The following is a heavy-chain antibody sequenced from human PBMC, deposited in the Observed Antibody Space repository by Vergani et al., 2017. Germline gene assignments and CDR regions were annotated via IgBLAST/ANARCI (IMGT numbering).Heavy chain of an antibody. Sequence: VQLVESGGSLVKPGGSLRLSCAASGFTFSSYSMNWVRQAPGKGLEWVSSISSSSSYIYYADSVKGRFTISRDNAKNSLYLQMNSLRAEDTAVYYCARDRAIAVAGITWFDPWGQGTLVTVSS. J-gene: IGHJ5*02. CDR3: ARDRAIAVAGITWFDP. CDR1: GFTFSSYS. V-gene: IGHV3-21*01. D-gene: IGHD6-19*01. CDR2: ISSSSSYI.